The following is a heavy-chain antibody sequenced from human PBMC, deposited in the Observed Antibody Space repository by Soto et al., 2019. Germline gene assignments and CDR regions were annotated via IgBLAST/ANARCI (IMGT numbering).Heavy chain of an antibody. Sequence: GATVKVPGKLSGETFNKSALSRVGQAPGQGVEGMGGVVPMFGIPNYAQKFQGRVAIIADESTSTAYLELSSLTTEDTAVYYCARDGSIVETDMVSQYFYGMDVGGQGTTVTVSS. CDR3: ARDGSIVETDMVSQYFYGMDV. V-gene: IGHV1-69*13. CDR1: GETFNKSA. J-gene: IGHJ6*02. D-gene: IGHD5-18*01. CDR2: VVPMFGIP.